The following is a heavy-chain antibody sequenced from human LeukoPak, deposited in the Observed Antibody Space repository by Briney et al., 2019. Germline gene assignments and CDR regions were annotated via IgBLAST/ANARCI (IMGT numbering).Heavy chain of an antibody. CDR1: GFTFSSYS. CDR3: AKDSDFWSGYYLYYYYGMDV. V-gene: IGHV3-23*01. D-gene: IGHD3-3*01. Sequence: GGSLRLSCAASGFTFSSYSMNWVRQAPGKGLEWVSAISGSGGSTYYADSVKGRFTISRDNSKNTLYLQMNSLRAEDTAVYYCAKDSDFWSGYYLYYYYGMDVWGQGTTVTVSS. CDR2: ISGSGGST. J-gene: IGHJ6*02.